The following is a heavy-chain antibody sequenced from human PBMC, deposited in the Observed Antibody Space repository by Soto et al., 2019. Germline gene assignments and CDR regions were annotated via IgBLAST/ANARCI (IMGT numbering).Heavy chain of an antibody. Sequence: SETLSLTCAVSGDSISSAGHSWNWLRQPPGEGLEWIGYIYHSGNTYFNPTLKSLVTLSVDTSKNQISLTLSSVTAADTAIYYCARDRDGYDSGYFDSWGHGTLVTVSS. CDR3: ARDRDGYDSGYFDS. D-gene: IGHD5-12*01. CDR2: IYHSGNT. J-gene: IGHJ4*01. CDR1: GDSISSAGHS. V-gene: IGHV4-30-2*01.